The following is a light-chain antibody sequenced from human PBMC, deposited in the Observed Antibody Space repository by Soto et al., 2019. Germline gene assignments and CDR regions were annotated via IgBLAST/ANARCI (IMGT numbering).Light chain of an antibody. CDR3: QQYNNCLWT. J-gene: IGKJ1*01. V-gene: IGKV3-15*01. CDR2: GAS. CDR1: QRVSSN. Sequence: EIVMTQSPATLSVAPGERATLSCRASQRVSSNLAWYQQKPGQAPRLLIYGASTRATGIPARFSGSGSGTEFTLTISSLQSEDFAVYYCQQYNNCLWTFGQGTNVEIK.